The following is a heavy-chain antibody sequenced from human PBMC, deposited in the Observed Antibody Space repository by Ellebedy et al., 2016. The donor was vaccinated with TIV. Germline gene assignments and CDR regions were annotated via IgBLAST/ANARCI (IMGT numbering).Heavy chain of an antibody. CDR3: ARDSRGSSCYDY. D-gene: IGHD6-13*01. J-gene: IGHJ4*02. CDR2: IYSGGST. Sequence: GESLKISXAASGFTFSDYYMSWVRQAPGKGLEWVSVIYSGGSTYYADSVKGRFTISRDNSKNTLYLQMNSLRAEDTAVYYCARDSRGSSCYDYWGQGTLVTVSS. V-gene: IGHV3-53*01. CDR1: GFTFSDYY.